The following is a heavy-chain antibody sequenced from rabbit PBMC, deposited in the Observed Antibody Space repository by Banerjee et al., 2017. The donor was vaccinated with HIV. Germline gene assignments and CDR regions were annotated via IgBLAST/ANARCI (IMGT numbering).Heavy chain of an antibody. CDR2: IYGGSSGVT. CDR1: GFDLSSYYY. V-gene: IGHV1S40*01. CDR3: ARDLAGVIGWNFNL. Sequence: QQLEESGGDLVKPGASLTLTCTASGFDLSSYYYMCWVRQAPGKGLEWIACIYGGSSGVTYYASWAKGRFTISKTSSTTVTLQMTSLTAADTATYFCARDLAGVIGWNFNLWGPGTLVTVS. D-gene: IGHD4-1*01. J-gene: IGHJ4*01.